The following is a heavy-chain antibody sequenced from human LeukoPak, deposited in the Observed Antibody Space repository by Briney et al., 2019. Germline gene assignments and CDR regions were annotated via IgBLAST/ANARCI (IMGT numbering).Heavy chain of an antibody. J-gene: IGHJ4*02. CDR1: GGSISSSSYY. V-gene: IGHV4-39*01. Sequence: SETLSLTCTVPGGSISSSSYYWGWIRQPPGKGLEWLGSIYYSGSTYYNPSLKSRVTVSVDTSKNQFSLKLSSVTAADTAVYYCARHVRSSSWCWNYWGQGTLVTVSS. CDR2: IYYSGST. CDR3: ARHVRSSSWCWNY. D-gene: IGHD6-13*01.